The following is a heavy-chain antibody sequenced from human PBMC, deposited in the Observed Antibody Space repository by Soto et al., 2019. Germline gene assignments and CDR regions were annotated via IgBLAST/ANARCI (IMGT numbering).Heavy chain of an antibody. CDR3: ARMASFGTLIWFDP. D-gene: IGHD3-16*01. CDR2: MNRGSGKT. J-gene: IGHJ5*02. CDR1: GYTFINYD. Sequence: QVQLVQSGAAVKEPGASVRVSCKASGYTFINYDISWVRQATGQGLEWMGWMNRGSGKTGYANKFQGRVNMTRDDSTSTAHLELSSLTSEDTAVYYCARMASFGTLIWFDPWAQGTLVTVSS. V-gene: IGHV1-8*02.